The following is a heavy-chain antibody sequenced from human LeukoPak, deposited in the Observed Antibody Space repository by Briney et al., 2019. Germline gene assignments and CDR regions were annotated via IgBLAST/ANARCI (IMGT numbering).Heavy chain of an antibody. Sequence: TGGSLRLSCKGSGYTFSSYWIGWVRQMPGKGLEWMGIIYPGDSNTRYSPSLQGQVTISVDTSIGTAYLQWSSLKASDTAIYYCARQNDFRLDYWGQGTLVTVSS. CDR1: GYTFSSYW. J-gene: IGHJ4*02. D-gene: IGHD3-3*01. V-gene: IGHV5-51*01. CDR3: ARQNDFRLDY. CDR2: IYPGDSNT.